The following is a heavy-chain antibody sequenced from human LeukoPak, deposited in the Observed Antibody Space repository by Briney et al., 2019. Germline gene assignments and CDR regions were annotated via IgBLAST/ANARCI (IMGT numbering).Heavy chain of an antibody. CDR3: ARDLLRYDFDY. Sequence: GGSLRLSCAASGFTFSSYWMSWVRQAPGKGLEWVATIKQDGSEKYYVDSVKGRFTISRRNAKNSLYLQMNSLRADDTAVYYCARDLLRYDFDYWGHGTLVTVSS. D-gene: IGHD2-15*01. J-gene: IGHJ4*01. V-gene: IGHV3-7*03. CDR1: GFTFSSYW. CDR2: IKQDGSEK.